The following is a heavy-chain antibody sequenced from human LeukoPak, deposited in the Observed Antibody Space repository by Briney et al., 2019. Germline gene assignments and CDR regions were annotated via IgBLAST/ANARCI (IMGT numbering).Heavy chain of an antibody. V-gene: IGHV4-39*07. CDR3: ARDQYPRHYYDSSGLDY. J-gene: IGHJ4*02. CDR2: IYYSGST. D-gene: IGHD3-22*01. Sequence: WVRQAPGKGLEWIGSIYYSGSTYYNPSLKSRVTMSVDTSKNQFSLKLSSVTAADTAVYYCARDQYPRHYYDSSGLDYWGQGTLVTVSS.